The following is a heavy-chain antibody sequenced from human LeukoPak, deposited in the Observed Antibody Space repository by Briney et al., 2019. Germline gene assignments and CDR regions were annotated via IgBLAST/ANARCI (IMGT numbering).Heavy chain of an antibody. D-gene: IGHD3-10*01. V-gene: IGHV3-53*01. CDR2: IYSGGIT. Sequence: GGSLRLSCAASGFTVSINYMNWVRQAPGKGLEWVSVIYSGGITYYADSVKGRFTISRDDSKSTLYLQMHSLRAEDTAVYYCARLVVRGGGPHDGFDIWGQGTTVTVSS. CDR3: ARLVVRGGGPHDGFDI. J-gene: IGHJ3*02. CDR1: GFTVSINY.